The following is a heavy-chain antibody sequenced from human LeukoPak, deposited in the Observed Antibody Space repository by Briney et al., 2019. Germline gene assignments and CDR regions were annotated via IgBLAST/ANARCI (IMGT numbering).Heavy chain of an antibody. V-gene: IGHV3-33*01. D-gene: IGHD4-4*01. CDR3: AREGYSNYFDY. Sequence: GRSLRLSCAASGFTFSSYGMHWVRQAPGKGLEWVAVIWYDGSNKYYADSVKGRFTISRDNSKNTLYLQMNSLRAEDTAVYYCAREGYSNYFDYWGQGTLVTVSS. CDR1: GFTFSSYG. J-gene: IGHJ4*02. CDR2: IWYDGSNK.